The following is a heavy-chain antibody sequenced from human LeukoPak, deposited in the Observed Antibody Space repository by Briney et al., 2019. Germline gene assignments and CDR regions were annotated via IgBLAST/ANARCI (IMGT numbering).Heavy chain of an antibody. CDR2: IYTSGST. J-gene: IGHJ5*02. CDR3: ARLGINWFDP. Sequence: SETLSLTCTVSGGSISSHYWSWIRQPPGKGLEWIGYIYTSGSTNYNPSLKSRVTISVDTSKNQFSLKLSSVTAADTAVYYCARLGINWFDPWGQGTLVTVSS. CDR1: GGSISSHY. D-gene: IGHD1-26*01. V-gene: IGHV4-4*09.